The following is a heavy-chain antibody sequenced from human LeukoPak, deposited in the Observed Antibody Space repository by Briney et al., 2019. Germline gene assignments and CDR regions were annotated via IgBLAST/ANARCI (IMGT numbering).Heavy chain of an antibody. CDR1: GFTFSTYW. D-gene: IGHD2-15*01. CDR3: AREGVHCSGRSCLKAY. J-gene: IGHJ4*02. CDR2: IKKDGSEK. V-gene: IGHV3-7*03. Sequence: PGGSLRLSCAASGFTFSTYWMSWVRQAPGKGLEWVANIKKDGSEKYYMDFVKGRFTISRDNAENSLYLQMNSLRAEDTAVYYCAREGVHCSGRSCLKAYWGQGTQVTVSS.